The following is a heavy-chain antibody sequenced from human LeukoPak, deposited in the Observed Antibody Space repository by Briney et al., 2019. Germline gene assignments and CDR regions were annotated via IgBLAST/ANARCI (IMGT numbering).Heavy chain of an antibody. J-gene: IGHJ6*02. CDR3: AKGDSSSWYYYYGMDV. CDR1: GFTFSSHA. D-gene: IGHD6-13*01. V-gene: IGHV3-23*01. Sequence: GGSLRLSCAASGFTFSSHAMSWVRQAPGKGLEWVSAISGSGGSTYYADSVKGRFTISRDNSKNTLYLQMNSLRAEDTAVYYCAKGDSSSWYYYYGMDVWGQGTTVTVSS. CDR2: ISGSGGST.